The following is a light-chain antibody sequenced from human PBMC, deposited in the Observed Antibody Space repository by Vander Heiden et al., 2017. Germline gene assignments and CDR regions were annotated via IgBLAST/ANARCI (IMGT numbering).Light chain of an antibody. V-gene: IGKV1-39*01. CDR3: QQSYGSPRT. J-gene: IGKJ2*01. CDR2: AAS. Sequence: DIQMTQSPSSLSVSVGARVTITGRASQSIDTYLNWYEQKPGKAPKLLIYAASSSQSGVPARFSGGGSGTDFTLTISSLQPDDSATYYCQQSYGSPRTFGQGTKLEI. CDR1: QSIDTY.